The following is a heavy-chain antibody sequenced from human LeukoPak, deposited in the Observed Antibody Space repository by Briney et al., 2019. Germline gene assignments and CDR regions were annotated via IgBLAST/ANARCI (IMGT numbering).Heavy chain of an antibody. V-gene: IGHV1-2*02. CDR2: INPNSGGT. CDR3: GTGAVGVDY. D-gene: IGHD4-23*01. CDR1: GYTFTDYY. Sequence: GASVKVSCKASGYTFTDYYMHWVRQAPGQGLEWMGWINPNSGGTNYAQKFQGRVTMTRDTSISTAYMELSRLTSDDTAVYFCGTGAVGVDYWGQGTLVTVSS. J-gene: IGHJ4*02.